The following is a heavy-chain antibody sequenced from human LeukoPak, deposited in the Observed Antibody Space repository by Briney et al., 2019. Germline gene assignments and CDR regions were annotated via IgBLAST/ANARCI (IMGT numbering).Heavy chain of an antibody. CDR2: IFTSGGT. CDR3: ARVRGSSWNTGYYYHYMDV. J-gene: IGHJ6*03. V-gene: IGHV4-4*07. D-gene: IGHD6-13*01. Sequence: SETLSLTCTVSGGSISTFYWSWIRQPAGKGLEWIGRIFTSGGTNYNPSLKSRVTMSVDTSKNQFSLKVSSVTAADTAVYYCARVRGSSWNTGYYYHYMDVWGKGTTVTISS. CDR1: GGSISTFY.